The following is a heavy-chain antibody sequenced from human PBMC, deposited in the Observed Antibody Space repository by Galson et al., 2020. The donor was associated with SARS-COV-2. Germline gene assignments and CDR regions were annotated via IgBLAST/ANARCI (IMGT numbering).Heavy chain of an antibody. CDR2: IYSGDWT. D-gene: IGHD2-21*01. J-gene: IGHJ4*02. CDR3: AKDLIAGASGREYHFDD. Sequence: GGSLRLSCAASGFTFSSFAMSWVRQAPGKGLEWVSVIYSGDWTYYADSVKGRFIISRDNSKNTLYLHMNSLRAEDTAIYYCAKDLIAGASGREYHFDDWGQGTLVTVSS. V-gene: IGHV3-23*03. CDR1: GFTFSSFA.